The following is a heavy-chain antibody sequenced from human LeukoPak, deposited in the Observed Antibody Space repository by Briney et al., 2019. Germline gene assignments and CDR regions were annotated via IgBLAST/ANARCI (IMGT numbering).Heavy chain of an antibody. J-gene: IGHJ4*02. V-gene: IGHV3-23*01. Sequence: GGSLRLSCAASGFTFSSYAMSWVRQAPGKGLEWVSAISGSGGSTYYADSVKGRFTISRDNSKNTLYLQMNSLRAEDTAVYYCAKFRGEVRRTSHDYWGQGTLVTVST. CDR2: ISGSGGST. CDR1: GFTFSSYA. D-gene: IGHD1-26*01. CDR3: AKFRGEVRRTSHDY.